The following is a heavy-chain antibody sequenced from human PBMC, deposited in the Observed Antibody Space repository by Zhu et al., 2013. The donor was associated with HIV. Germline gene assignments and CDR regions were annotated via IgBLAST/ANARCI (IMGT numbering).Heavy chain of an antibody. CDR3: ASATGYSSGWSSGYYYYYGMDV. D-gene: IGHD6-19*01. V-gene: IGHV1-69*01. CDR1: GGTFSSYA. CDR2: IIPIFGTA. Sequence: QVQLVQSGAEVKKPGSSVKVSCKASGGTFSSYAISWVRQAPGQGLEWMGGIIPIFGTANYAQKFQGRVTITADESTSTAYMELSSLRSEDTAVYYCASATGYSSGWSSGYYYYYGMDVWGQGTTVTVSS. J-gene: IGHJ6*02.